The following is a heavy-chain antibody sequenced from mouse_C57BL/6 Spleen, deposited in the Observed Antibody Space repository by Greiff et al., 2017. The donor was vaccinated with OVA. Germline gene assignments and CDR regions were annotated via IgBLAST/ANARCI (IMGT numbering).Heavy chain of an antibody. V-gene: IGHV1-15*01. J-gene: IGHJ3*01. CDR3: TNYYGTPFAY. CDR2: IDPETGGT. CDR1: GYTFTDYE. Sequence: VHLVESGAELVRPGASVTLSCKASGYTFTDYEMHWVKQTPVHGLEWIGAIDPETGGTAYNQKFKGKAILTADKSSSTAYMERRSLTSEDSAVYYCTNYYGTPFAYWGQGTLVTVSA. D-gene: IGHD1-1*01.